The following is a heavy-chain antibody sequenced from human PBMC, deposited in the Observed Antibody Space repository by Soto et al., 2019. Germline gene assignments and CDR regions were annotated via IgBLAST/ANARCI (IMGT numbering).Heavy chain of an antibody. CDR1: GYTITSYA. CDR3: ARDQSSSGKKSVRGYYYYYYMDV. Sequence: GTSVKVNGKASGYTITSYARHSLREARRKRVKWKGWINAGNGNTKYSQKFQGRVTITRDTSASTAYMELSSLRSENTAVYYCARDQSSSGKKSVRGYYYYYYMDVWGKGTTVTVSS. CDR2: INAGNGNT. J-gene: IGHJ6*03. D-gene: IGHD6-13*01. V-gene: IGHV1-3*01.